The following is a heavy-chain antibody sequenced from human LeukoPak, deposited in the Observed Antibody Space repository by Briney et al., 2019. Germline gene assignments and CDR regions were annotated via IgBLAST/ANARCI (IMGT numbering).Heavy chain of an antibody. Sequence: GGSLRLSCAASGFTFSSYAMSWVRQAPGKGLEWVSTVSGSGGTTYYADSVKGRSTISRDNSKSTLYLQMNSLRAEDTAVYYCAKGNGKAATGSVVDYWGQGTLVTVSS. CDR2: VSGSGGTT. V-gene: IGHV3-23*01. J-gene: IGHJ4*02. CDR3: AKGNGKAATGSVVDY. CDR1: GFTFSSYA. D-gene: IGHD6-13*01.